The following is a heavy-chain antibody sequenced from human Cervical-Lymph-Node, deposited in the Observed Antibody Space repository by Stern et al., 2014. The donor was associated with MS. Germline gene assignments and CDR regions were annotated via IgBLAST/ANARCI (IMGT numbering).Heavy chain of an antibody. CDR1: GFIFSRYA. CDR3: ASAYSSSHYYFDY. Sequence: VQLVESGGGVVQPGRSLRLSCAASGFIFSRYAMHWVRQAPGKGLEWVALIWYDGSNPYYADSVTALITISRDNFKNTLYLQMNSLRAEDTAVYYCASAYSSSHYYFDYWGQGTLVTVSS. D-gene: IGHD6-13*01. V-gene: IGHV3-33*01. CDR2: IWYDGSNP. J-gene: IGHJ4*02.